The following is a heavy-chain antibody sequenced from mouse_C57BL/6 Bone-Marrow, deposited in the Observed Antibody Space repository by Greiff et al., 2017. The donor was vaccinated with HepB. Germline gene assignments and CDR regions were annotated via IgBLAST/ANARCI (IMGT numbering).Heavy chain of an antibody. V-gene: IGHV5-4*01. CDR1: GFTFSSYA. J-gene: IGHJ1*03. CDR3: ARVYGSRGWYFDV. CDR2: ISDGGSYT. Sequence: EVQGVESGGGLVKPGGSLKLSCAASGFTFSSYAMSWVRQTPEKRLEWVATISDGGSYTYYPDNVKGRFTISRDNAKNNLYLQMSHLKSEDTAMYYCARVYGSRGWYFDVWGTGTTVTVSS. D-gene: IGHD1-1*01.